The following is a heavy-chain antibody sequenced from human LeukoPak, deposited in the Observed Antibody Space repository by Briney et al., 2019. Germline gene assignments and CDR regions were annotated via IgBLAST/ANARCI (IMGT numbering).Heavy chain of an antibody. Sequence: GGSLRLSCAASGFTFSSYWMHWVRQAPGKGLVWVSRINTDGSSTSYADSVKGRFTISRDNAKNTLYLQMNSLRAEDTAVYYCAKDRTGYYYMDVWGKGTTVTVSS. CDR1: GFTFSSYW. CDR2: INTDGSST. V-gene: IGHV3-74*01. CDR3: AKDRTGYYYMDV. J-gene: IGHJ6*03.